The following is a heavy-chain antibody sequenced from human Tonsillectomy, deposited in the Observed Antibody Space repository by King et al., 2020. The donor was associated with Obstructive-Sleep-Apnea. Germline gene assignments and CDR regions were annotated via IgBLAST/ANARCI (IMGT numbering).Heavy chain of an antibody. CDR3: AGIVGATDVDY. D-gene: IGHD1-26*01. CDR2: INSDGSGT. V-gene: IGHV3-74*01. CDR1: GFTFSSYW. Sequence: VQLVESGGGLVQPGGSLRLSCAASGFTFSSYWMHWVRQAPGKGLVWVSRINSDGSGTSYADSVKGRFTISRDNAKNTLYLQMNSLRAEETAVYYCAGIVGATDVDYWGQGTLVTVSS. J-gene: IGHJ4*02.